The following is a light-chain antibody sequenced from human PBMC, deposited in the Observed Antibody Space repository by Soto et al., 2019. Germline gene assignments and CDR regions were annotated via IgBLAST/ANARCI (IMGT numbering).Light chain of an antibody. Sequence: DIVLTQSPGTLSLSPGERATLSCRASQSIISSYLAWYQQKPVQAPRLLIHGVSTRATGIPDRFSGSGSGTEFTLPISSMEPEVFAVSYCQQYLPSPYIFGQGTKL. CDR1: QSIISSY. CDR3: QQYLPSPYI. V-gene: IGKV3-20*01. J-gene: IGKJ2*01. CDR2: GVS.